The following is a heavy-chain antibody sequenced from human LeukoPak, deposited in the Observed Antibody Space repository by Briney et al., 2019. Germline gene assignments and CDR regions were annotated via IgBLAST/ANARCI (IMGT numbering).Heavy chain of an antibody. J-gene: IGHJ6*02. V-gene: IGHV4-39*01. Sequence: SETLSLTCTVSGASMSSSSFYWGWIRQPPGKGLEWIGSIYYSGTTNYNPSLRSRVTISVDTSKNQFSLQLNSVTPEDTAVYYCARSPSRVRGVDYYGMDVWGQGTTVTVSS. D-gene: IGHD3-10*01. CDR2: IYYSGTT. CDR1: GASMSSSSFY. CDR3: ARSPSRVRGVDYYGMDV.